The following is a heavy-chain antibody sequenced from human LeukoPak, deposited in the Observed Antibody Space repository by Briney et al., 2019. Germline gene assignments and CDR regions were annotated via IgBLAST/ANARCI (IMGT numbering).Heavy chain of an antibody. Sequence: PSETLSLTCTVSGGYISSYHWSWIRQPAGQGLEWIGHIYTSGSTNYNPSLNVRVSMSVDMSRNQYSLKLSSVTAADTAVYYCARHHKGGDSSGHYYVNYFDSWGQGTLVTVSS. CDR3: ARHHKGGDSSGHYYVNYFDS. V-gene: IGHV4-4*07. CDR2: IYTSGST. J-gene: IGHJ4*02. D-gene: IGHD3-22*01. CDR1: GGYISSYH.